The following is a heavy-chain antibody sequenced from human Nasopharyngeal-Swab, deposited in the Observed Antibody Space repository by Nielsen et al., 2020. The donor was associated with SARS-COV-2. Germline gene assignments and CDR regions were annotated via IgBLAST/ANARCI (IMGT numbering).Heavy chain of an antibody. CDR3: ARIAVAGHNWFDP. J-gene: IGHJ5*02. V-gene: IGHV6-1*01. D-gene: IGHD6-19*01. CDR2: TYYRSKWYN. Sequence: WIRQSPSRGLEWLGRTYYRSKWYNDYAVSVKSRITINPDTSKNQFSLQLNSVTPEDTAVYYCARIAVAGHNWFDPWGQGTLGTVSS.